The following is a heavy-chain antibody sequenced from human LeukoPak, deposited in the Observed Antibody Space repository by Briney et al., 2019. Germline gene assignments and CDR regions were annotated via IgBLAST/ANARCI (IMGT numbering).Heavy chain of an antibody. D-gene: IGHD5-18*01. J-gene: IGHJ4*02. CDR3: AKGNGYSYGRYYFDY. Sequence: GESLRLSCAASGFTFSSYAMGWVRQAPGKGLEWVSAITASGGNTYYADSVKGRFTISRDNSKNTLYLQVNSLRAEDAAVYYCAKGNGYSYGRYYFDYWGQGTLVTVSS. CDR2: ITASGGNT. CDR1: GFTFSSYA. V-gene: IGHV3-23*01.